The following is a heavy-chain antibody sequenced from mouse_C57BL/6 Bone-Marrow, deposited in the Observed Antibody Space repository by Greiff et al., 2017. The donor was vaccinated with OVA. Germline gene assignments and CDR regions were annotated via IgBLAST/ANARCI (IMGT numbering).Heavy chain of an antibody. D-gene: IGHD1-1*01. Sequence: QVQLQQSGAELVKPGASVKLSCKASGYTFTSYWMQWVKQRPGQGLEWIGEIDPADSDTNYNQKFKGKATLTVDTSSSTAYMQLSSLTSEDSAVYYCARWYYVYFDYWGQGTTLTVSS. V-gene: IGHV1-50*01. J-gene: IGHJ2*01. CDR3: ARWYYVYFDY. CDR2: IDPADSDT. CDR1: GYTFTSYW.